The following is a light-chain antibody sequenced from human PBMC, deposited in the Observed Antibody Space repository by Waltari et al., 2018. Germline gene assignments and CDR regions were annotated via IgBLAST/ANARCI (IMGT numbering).Light chain of an antibody. CDR1: QSVSSH. CDR2: DAS. J-gene: IGKJ3*01. Sequence: EIVLTQSPATLSLSPGERATLSCRASQSVSSHLAWYRQKPGQAPRLLIYDASNRATGIPARFSGSGSGTDFTLTISSLEPEDFAVYYCQHRSNWPLFTFGPGTKVDFK. CDR3: QHRSNWPLFT. V-gene: IGKV3-11*01.